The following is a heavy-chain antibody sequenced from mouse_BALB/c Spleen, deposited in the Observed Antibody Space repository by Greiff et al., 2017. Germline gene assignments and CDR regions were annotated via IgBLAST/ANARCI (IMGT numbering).Heavy chain of an antibody. CDR3: TRDPTDY. V-gene: IGHV5-6-4*01. Sequence: EVKLMESGGGLVKPGGSLKLSCAASGFTFSSYTMSWVRQTPEKRLEWVATISSGGSYTYYPDSVKGRFTISRDNAKNTLYLQMSSLKSEDTAMYYCTRDPTDYWGQGTTRTVSS. J-gene: IGHJ2*01. CDR2: ISSGGSYT. CDR1: GFTFSSYT.